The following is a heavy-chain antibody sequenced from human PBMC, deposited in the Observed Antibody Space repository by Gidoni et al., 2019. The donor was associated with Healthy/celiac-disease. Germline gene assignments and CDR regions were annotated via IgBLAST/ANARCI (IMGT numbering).Heavy chain of an antibody. J-gene: IGHJ6*02. CDR1: GFPFSDYY. V-gene: IGHV3-11*01. D-gene: IGHD3-9*01. CDR3: ARGGILTGYSSYYYYYGMDV. Sequence: QVQLVESGGGLVKPGGSLSLSWAASGFPFSDYYMSWIRQAPGKGLECVSYISSSGSTRYDADSVKGRFTISRDNAKNSLYLQMNSLRAEDTAVYYCARGGILTGYSSYYYYYGMDVWGQGTTVTVSS. CDR2: ISSSGSTR.